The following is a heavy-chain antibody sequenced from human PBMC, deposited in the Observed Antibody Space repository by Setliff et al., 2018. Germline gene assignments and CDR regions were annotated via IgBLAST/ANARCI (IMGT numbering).Heavy chain of an antibody. CDR2: VRRKTNSYAT. J-gene: IGHJ4*02. D-gene: IGHD3-10*01. V-gene: IGHV3-73*01. CDR3: AREQFVGDY. CDR1: EFSLSDFH. Sequence: RGSLRLSCAASEFSLSDFHMHWVRQAPGKGLEWVGRVRRKTNSYATAYSASLKGRFTISRDDSKNTAYLQMNSLQSEDTAVYYCAREQFVGDYWGQGTLVTVSS.